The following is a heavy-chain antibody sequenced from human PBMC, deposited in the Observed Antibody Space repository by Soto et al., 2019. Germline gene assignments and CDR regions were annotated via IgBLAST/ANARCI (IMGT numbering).Heavy chain of an antibody. V-gene: IGHV2-5*01. CDR2: IYWYDDK. CDR1: GFSLSTSGVG. D-gene: IGHD2-2*03. J-gene: IGHJ5*02. Sequence: SGPTLVNPTQTLTLTCTFSGFSLSTSGVGVGWIRQPPGKALEWLALIYWYDDKRYSPSLKSRLTITKDTSKNQVVLTMTNMDPVDTATYYCAHSWILPHTNIPNLNWFDPWGQGTLVTVSS. CDR3: AHSWILPHTNIPNLNWFDP.